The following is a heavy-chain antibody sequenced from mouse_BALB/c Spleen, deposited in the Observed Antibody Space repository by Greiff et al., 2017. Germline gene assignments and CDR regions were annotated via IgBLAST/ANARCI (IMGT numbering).Heavy chain of an antibody. CDR1: GYAFSSYW. J-gene: IGHJ4*01. Sequence: QVQLQQSGAELVRPGSSVKISCKASGYAFSSYWMNWVKQRPGQGLEWIGQIYPGDGDTNYNGKFKGKATLTADKSSSTAYMQLSSLTSEDSAVYFCARFITTVNYYAMDYWGQGTSVTVSS. CDR2: IYPGDGDT. D-gene: IGHD1-1*01. V-gene: IGHV1-80*01. CDR3: ARFITTVNYYAMDY.